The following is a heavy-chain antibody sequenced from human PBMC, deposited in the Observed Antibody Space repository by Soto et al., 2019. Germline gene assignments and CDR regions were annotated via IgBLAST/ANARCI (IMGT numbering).Heavy chain of an antibody. J-gene: IGHJ5*02. CDR3: ARHPSAIAAAGTSDP. Sequence: PSETLSLTCSVSGGSISSTSYYWGWIRQPPGKGLEWIGSIYYSGSTYYNPSLKSRVTISVDTSKNQFSLGLTSVTAADTAVYYCARHPSAIAAAGTSDPWGQGTLVTVSS. CDR2: IYYSGST. CDR1: GGSISSTSYY. D-gene: IGHD6-13*01. V-gene: IGHV4-39*01.